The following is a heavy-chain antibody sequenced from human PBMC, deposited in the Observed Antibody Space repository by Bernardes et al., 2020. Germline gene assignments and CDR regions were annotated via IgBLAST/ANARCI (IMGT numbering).Heavy chain of an antibody. J-gene: IGHJ3*02. V-gene: IGHV1-2*06. Sequence: ASVKVSCKASGYTFTGYYMHWVRQAPGQGLEWMGRINPNSGGTNYAQKFQGRVTMTRDTSISTAYMELSRLRSDDTAVYYCAREEQLVRDAFDIWGQGTMVTVSS. CDR2: INPNSGGT. D-gene: IGHD6-6*01. CDR1: GYTFTGYY. CDR3: AREEQLVRDAFDI.